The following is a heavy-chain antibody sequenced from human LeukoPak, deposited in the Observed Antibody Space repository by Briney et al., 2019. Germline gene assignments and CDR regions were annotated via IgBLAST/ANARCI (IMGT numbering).Heavy chain of an antibody. CDR2: MSPSGGST. CDR3: ASGSGSYRTPYYYMDV. D-gene: IGHD3-10*01. V-gene: IGHV3-23*01. J-gene: IGHJ6*03. CDR1: GFSFSTNT. Sequence: GGSLRLSCAASGFSFSTNTMNWVRQAPGRGLEWVAAMSPSGGSTYYTDSVKGRFTISRDNSKNTLYLQMNSLRAEDTAVYYCASGSGSYRTPYYYMDVWGTGTTVTVSS.